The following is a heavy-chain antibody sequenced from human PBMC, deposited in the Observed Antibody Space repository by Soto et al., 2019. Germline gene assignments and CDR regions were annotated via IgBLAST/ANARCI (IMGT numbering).Heavy chain of an antibody. D-gene: IGHD1-1*01. CDR2: ISDDGSTT. CDR1: GFTFSSYW. V-gene: IGHV3-74*01. J-gene: IGHJ4*02. CDR3: TRGPRVSSTGTGAH. Sequence: GGSLRLSCEVSGFTFSSYWMHWVRQVPGKGLIWVSRISDDGSTTTYADSVKGRFTISRDNAKNTLYLQMNSLRADDTGLYYCTRGPRVSSTGTGAHWGQGTLVTVSS.